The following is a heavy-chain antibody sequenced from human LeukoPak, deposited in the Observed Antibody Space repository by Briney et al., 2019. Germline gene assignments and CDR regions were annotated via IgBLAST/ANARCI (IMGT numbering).Heavy chain of an antibody. CDR1: GFTFSDYW. V-gene: IGHV3-74*01. D-gene: IGHD6-13*01. Sequence: LAGGSLRLSCAASGFTFSDYWMHWVRQAPGKGLVWVSRVNRDGSSTSYADSVKGRFTISRDNAKNTLSLQMNSLRAEDTAVYYCARDRSISAAGDTYWGQGTLVTVSS. CDR3: ARDRSISAAGDTY. CDR2: VNRDGSST. J-gene: IGHJ4*02.